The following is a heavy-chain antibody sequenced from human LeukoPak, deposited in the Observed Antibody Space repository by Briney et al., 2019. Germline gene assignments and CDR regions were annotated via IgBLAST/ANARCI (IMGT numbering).Heavy chain of an antibody. CDR2: ISSSSSYI. J-gene: IGHJ4*02. CDR3: AKDEGRDYFDY. CDR1: GFTFSSYS. V-gene: IGHV3-21*01. D-gene: IGHD1-26*01. Sequence: GGSLRLSCAASGFTFSSYSMNWVRQAPGKGLEWVSSISSSSSYINYADSVKGRFTISRDNAKNSLHLQMNSLRAEDTAVYYCAKDEGRDYFDYWGQGTLVTVSS.